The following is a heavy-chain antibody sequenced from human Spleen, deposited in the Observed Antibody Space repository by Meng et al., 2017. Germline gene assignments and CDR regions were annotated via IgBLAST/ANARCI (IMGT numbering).Heavy chain of an antibody. J-gene: IGHJ6*02. V-gene: IGHV3-23*01. CDR3: AKSYYDGPLYYAMDV. D-gene: IGHD3-22*01. CDR2: ISDNGRST. CDR1: GFTFSSYA. Sequence: GGSLRLSCVASGFTFSSYALTWVRQAPGRGLDWVASISDNGRSTYHADSLKGRFTISRDNSRNTLYLQMTSLRAEDTAVYYCAKSYYDGPLYYAMDVWGQGTTVTVSS.